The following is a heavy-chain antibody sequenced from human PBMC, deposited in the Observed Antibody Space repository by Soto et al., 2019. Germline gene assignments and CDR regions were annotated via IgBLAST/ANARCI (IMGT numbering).Heavy chain of an antibody. Sequence: GGSLRLSCAASGFTFSTYAMTWVRQAPGKGLEWVSAIGGSGRSTFYAGSVKGRFTISRDNSKNTLYLQMSSLRAEDTAVYYCAMLLESASRYWGQGTLVTVSS. CDR3: AMLLESASRY. CDR1: GFTFSTYA. D-gene: IGHD3-3*01. V-gene: IGHV3-23*01. CDR2: IGGSGRST. J-gene: IGHJ4*02.